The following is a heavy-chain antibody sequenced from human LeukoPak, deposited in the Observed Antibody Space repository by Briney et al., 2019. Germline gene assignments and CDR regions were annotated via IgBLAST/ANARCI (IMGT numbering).Heavy chain of an antibody. CDR2: IKQDGSEK. Sequence: GGTLRLSCAASGFTFSSYWMSWVRQAPGKGLEWVANIKQDGSEKYYVDSVKGRFTISRDNAKNSLYLQMNSLRAEDTAVYYCAREGVVDIVATLGHKKYYFDYWGQGTLVTVSS. D-gene: IGHD5-12*01. V-gene: IGHV3-7*01. CDR3: AREGVVDIVATLGHKKYYFDY. J-gene: IGHJ4*02. CDR1: GFTFSSYW.